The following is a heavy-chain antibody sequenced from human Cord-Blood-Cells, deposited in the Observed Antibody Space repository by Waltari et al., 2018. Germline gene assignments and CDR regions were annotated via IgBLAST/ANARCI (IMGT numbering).Heavy chain of an antibody. V-gene: IGHV4-59*11. CDR3: AREWELLHAFDI. D-gene: IGHD1-26*01. CDR1: GGSISSHY. Sequence: QVQLQESGPGLVKPSETLSLTCTVSGGSISSHYWSLIRQPPGEGLEWIGYIYYSGSTNYNPSLKSHVTISVDTSKNQFSLKLSSVPAADTAVYYCAREWELLHAFDIWGQGTMVTVSS. CDR2: IYYSGST. J-gene: IGHJ3*02.